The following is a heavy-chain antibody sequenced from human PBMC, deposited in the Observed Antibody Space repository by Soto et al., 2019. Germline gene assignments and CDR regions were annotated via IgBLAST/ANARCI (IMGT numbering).Heavy chain of an antibody. J-gene: IGHJ6*03. V-gene: IGHV1-18*01. Sequence: QVQLVQSGAEVKQPGASVKVSCEASGYTFTNYGFTWVRQAPGQGLEWLGWISTYNGNTKYAQKVQGRLTMTTDTSTSTANMELTSLRSDDTALYYCARTTVTASYYYMDVWGKGYTVTVSS. CDR3: ARTTVTASYYYMDV. CDR2: ISTYNGNT. CDR1: GYTFTNYG. D-gene: IGHD4-17*01.